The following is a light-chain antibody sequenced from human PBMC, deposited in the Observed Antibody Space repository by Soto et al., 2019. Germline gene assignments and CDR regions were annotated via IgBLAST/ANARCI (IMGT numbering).Light chain of an antibody. CDR1: SSNIGSNT. V-gene: IGLV1-44*01. CDR2: SNN. CDR3: AAWDDSLNGLV. J-gene: IGLJ2*01. Sequence: QSVLTQPPSASGTPGQRVTISCSGSSSNIGSNTVNWYQQLPGTAPKLLIDSNNQRPSGVPARFSGSKSGTSASLAISGLQSEDEDDYYCAAWDDSLNGLVFGGGTQLTVL.